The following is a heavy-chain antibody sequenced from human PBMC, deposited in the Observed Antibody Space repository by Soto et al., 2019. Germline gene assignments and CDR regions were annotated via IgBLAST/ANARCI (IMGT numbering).Heavy chain of an antibody. CDR3: TRDSYYYDSSGYYAFDY. V-gene: IGHV3-49*04. CDR1: GFTFGYYA. D-gene: IGHD3-22*01. J-gene: IGHJ4*02. Sequence: PGLSCTASGFTFGYYAMSWVRQAPGKGLEWVGFIRSKAYGGTTEYAASVKGRFTISRDDSKSIAYLQMNSLKTEDTAVYYCTRDSYYYDSSGYYAFDYWGQGTLVTVS. CDR2: IRSKAYGGTT.